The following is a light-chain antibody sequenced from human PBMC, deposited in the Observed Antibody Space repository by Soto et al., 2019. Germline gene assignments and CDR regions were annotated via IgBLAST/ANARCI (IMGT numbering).Light chain of an antibody. V-gene: IGKV1-33*01. CDR1: QDIRNY. CDR2: DAS. Sequence: DIQMTQSPSSLSASVGDRVTITCQASQDIRNYLNWYQQKPGKAPKLLIYDASNLETGVPSRFSGSASGTDFTFTISSLQPEDIATYYCQQYDNLPSCNFGPGNKVDIK. CDR3: QQYDNLPSCN. J-gene: IGKJ3*01.